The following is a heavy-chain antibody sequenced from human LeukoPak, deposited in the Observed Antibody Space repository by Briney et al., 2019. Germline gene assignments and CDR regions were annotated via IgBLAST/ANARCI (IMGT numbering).Heavy chain of an antibody. Sequence: GACLTLSCAASGLTLGSYAMDWVRQTPRRGREYVSAISSNGGSTSNATSVKGRFTSSRDNSKNTLYLQMGSLRAEDMAVYDCARVSSIVVRCSYYWGDGDLVTASS. CDR3: ARVSSIVVRCSYY. CDR1: GLTLGSYA. CDR2: ISSNGGST. J-gene: IGHJ4*03. D-gene: IGHD6-6*01. V-gene: IGHV3-64*01.